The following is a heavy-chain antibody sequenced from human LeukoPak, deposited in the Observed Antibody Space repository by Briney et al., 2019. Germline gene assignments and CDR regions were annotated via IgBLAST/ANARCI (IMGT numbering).Heavy chain of an antibody. Sequence: ASVKVSCKASGYTFTSYGTSWVRQAPGQGLEWMGWISAYNGNTNYAQKLQGRVTMTTDTSTSTAYMELRSLRSDDTAVYYCARGQLLWFGERAGYFDYWGRGTLVTVSS. D-gene: IGHD3-10*01. J-gene: IGHJ4*02. CDR1: GYTFTSYG. V-gene: IGHV1-18*01. CDR2: ISAYNGNT. CDR3: ARGQLLWFGERAGYFDY.